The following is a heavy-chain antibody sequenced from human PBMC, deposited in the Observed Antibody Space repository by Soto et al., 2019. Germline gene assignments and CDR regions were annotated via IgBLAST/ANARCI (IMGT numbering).Heavy chain of an antibody. CDR3: AREDTTLVGNAFDV. Sequence: QVQLVESGGGVVQPGRSLRLSCAASGFNFSSYGMHWVRQAPGKGLEWVAVTWYDGSNKYYADSVKGRFTISRDNSKSTLYLQMNSLRAEDTALYYCAREDTTLVGNAFDVWGQGTTVTVSS. J-gene: IGHJ3*01. CDR1: GFNFSSYG. V-gene: IGHV3-33*01. D-gene: IGHD5-18*01. CDR2: TWYDGSNK.